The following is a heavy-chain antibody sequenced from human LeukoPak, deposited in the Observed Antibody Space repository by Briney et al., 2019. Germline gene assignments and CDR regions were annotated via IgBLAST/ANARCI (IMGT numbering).Heavy chain of an antibody. CDR3: ARGRSPNWFDL. CDR2: TYYRSKWYH. J-gene: IGHJ5*02. CDR1: GDSVSSTTIT. Sequence: SQTLSLTCAISGDSVSSTTITWNWIRQSPSRGLEWPSRTYYRSKWYHDFAVSVRSRITVNPDTSRNQLSLQLNSVTPEDAAVYYCARGRSPNWFDLWGPGTLVTVSS. V-gene: IGHV6-1*01.